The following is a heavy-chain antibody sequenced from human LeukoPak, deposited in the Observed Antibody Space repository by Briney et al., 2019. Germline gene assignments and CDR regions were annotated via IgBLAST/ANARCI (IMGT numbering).Heavy chain of an antibody. V-gene: IGHV4-59*08. CDR1: GGSFSGYY. CDR2: IYYTVST. D-gene: IGHD4-17*01. J-gene: IGHJ4*02. Sequence: PSETLSLTCAVYGGSFSGYYWSWIRRPPGKGLEWIGYIYYTVSTTYNPSLKSRVTISVDTSKNQFSLKLSSVTAADTAVYYCARHYYGDYPNLYYFDYWGQGTLVTVSS. CDR3: ARHYYGDYPNLYYFDY.